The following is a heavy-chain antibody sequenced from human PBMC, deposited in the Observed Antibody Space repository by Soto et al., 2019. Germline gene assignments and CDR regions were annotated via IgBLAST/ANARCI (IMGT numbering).Heavy chain of an antibody. CDR2: IYWDEVK. CDR1: GFSLSTSGVG. V-gene: IGHV2-5*02. D-gene: IGHD5-18*01. J-gene: IGHJ5*02. Sequence: QITLKESGPTLVKPTQTLTLTCTFSGFSLSTSGVGVGWIRQPPGKALEWLALIYWDEVKRYSPSLKSRRTITKDTSKNRVVLTMTTMDPVDTATYYCAHSTWTQLWLRDGWFDPWGQGTLVTVSS. CDR3: AHSTWTQLWLRDGWFDP.